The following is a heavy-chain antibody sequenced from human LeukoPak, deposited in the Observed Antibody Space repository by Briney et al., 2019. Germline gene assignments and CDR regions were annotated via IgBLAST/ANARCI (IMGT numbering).Heavy chain of an antibody. CDR3: ARGQNSGRYYVAFDI. CDR2: IYKSGGT. J-gene: IGHJ3*02. V-gene: IGHV4-59*01. Sequence: SETLSLTCTVSGDSISSYYWSWIRQPPGKGLEWIGYIYKSGGTNNPSLKSRVTISVDTSKNQFSLSLSSVTAADTAVYYCARGQNSGRYYVAFDIWGQGTMVTVSS. CDR1: GDSISSYY. D-gene: IGHD1-26*01.